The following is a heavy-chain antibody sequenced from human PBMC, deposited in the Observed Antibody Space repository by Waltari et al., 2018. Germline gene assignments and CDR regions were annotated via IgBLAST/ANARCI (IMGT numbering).Heavy chain of an antibody. V-gene: IGHV3-30*10. CDR1: GFPSRRHH. CDR3: ARDYYFDTSGYLDS. Sequence: VQLVASGGGVVQPGRSLRLPCPPSGFPSRRHHLHWVRQAPGKGLEWVAVISFDGGDKHYTDSVKGRFTISRDTSKNMLYLQMSSLRAEDTAVYYCARDYYFDTSGYLDSWGQGTLVTVSS. J-gene: IGHJ4*02. D-gene: IGHD3-22*01. CDR2: ISFDGGDK.